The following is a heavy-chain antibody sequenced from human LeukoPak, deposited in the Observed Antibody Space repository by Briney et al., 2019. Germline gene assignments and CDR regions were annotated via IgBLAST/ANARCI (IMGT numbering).Heavy chain of an antibody. CDR1: GFTFSAYE. CDR2: ITANGTNK. D-gene: IGHD1-26*01. Sequence: GGSLRLSCAASGFTFSAYEMNWVRQAPGKGLEWVSYITANGTNKYDADSVKGRFTISRDNAKNSLYLQMNSLRVDDTAIYYCAREVEWELPDYWGQGTLVTVSS. CDR3: AREVEWELPDY. V-gene: IGHV3-48*03. J-gene: IGHJ4*02.